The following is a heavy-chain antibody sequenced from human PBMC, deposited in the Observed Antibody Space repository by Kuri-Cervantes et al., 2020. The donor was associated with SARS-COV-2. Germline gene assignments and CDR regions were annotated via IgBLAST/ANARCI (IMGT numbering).Heavy chain of an antibody. J-gene: IGHJ4*02. D-gene: IGHD5-24*01. Sequence: SETLSLTCTVSGGSFSSYYWSWIRQPPGKGLEWIGYIYYSGSTNYNPSLKSRVTISVDTSKNQFSLKLSSVTAADTDVYYCARVRGMATIALWYFDHWGQGTLVTVSS. CDR2: IYYSGST. CDR3: ARVRGMATIALWYFDH. V-gene: IGHV4-59*01. CDR1: GGSFSSYY.